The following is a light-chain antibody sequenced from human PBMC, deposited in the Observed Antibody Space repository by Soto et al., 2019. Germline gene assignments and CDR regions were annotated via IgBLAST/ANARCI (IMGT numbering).Light chain of an antibody. Sequence: DIQMTQSPSSLSASVGDRVTITCRASQSISSYLNWYQQKPGKAPKLLIYAASSLQSGVPSRFSGSGSGTDFTHTISSMQPEDFATYDCQQSYSTPRTCGQWTKVEIE. CDR3: QQSYSTPRT. V-gene: IGKV1-39*01. CDR1: QSISSY. CDR2: AAS. J-gene: IGKJ1*01.